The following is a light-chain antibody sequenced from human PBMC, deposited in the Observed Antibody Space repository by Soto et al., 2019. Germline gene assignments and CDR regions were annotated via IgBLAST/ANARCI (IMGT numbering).Light chain of an antibody. J-gene: IGKJ5*01. CDR3: QQYNNWPPVT. V-gene: IGKV3-15*01. CDR1: QSVSSN. CDR2: GAS. Sequence: EIVLTQSPGTLSLSPGERATLSCRASQSVSSNLAWYQQKPGQAPRLLIYGASTRATGIPARFSGSGSGTEFTLTISSLQSEDFAVYYCQQYNNWPPVTFGQGTRREIK.